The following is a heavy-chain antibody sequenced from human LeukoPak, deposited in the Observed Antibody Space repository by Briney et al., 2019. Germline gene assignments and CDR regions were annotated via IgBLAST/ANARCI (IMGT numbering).Heavy chain of an antibody. CDR3: ARGDIVATPVSFDY. CDR2: IKQDGSEK. D-gene: IGHD5-12*01. J-gene: IGHJ4*02. Sequence: PGGSLRLSCAASGFTFSSYWMSWVRQAPGKGLEWVANIKQDGSEKYYVDSVKGRFTISRDNAKNSLYLQMNSLRAEDTAVYYCARGDIVATPVSFDYWGQGTLVTVSS. CDR1: GFTFSSYW. V-gene: IGHV3-7*01.